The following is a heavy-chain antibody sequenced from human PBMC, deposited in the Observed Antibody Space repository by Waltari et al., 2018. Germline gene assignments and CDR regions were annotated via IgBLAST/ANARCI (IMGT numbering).Heavy chain of an antibody. CDR3: ARGGSSGYRYYYYMDV. CDR2: ISGSGGST. CDR1: GFTFSSYA. V-gene: IGHV3-23*04. Sequence: EVQLVESGGGLVQPGGSLRLSCAASGFTFSSYAMSWVRQAPGKGLEWVSAISGSGGSTYYADSVKGRFTISRDNSKNSLYLQMNSLRTEDTAWYYCARGGSSGYRYYYYMDVWGKGTTVTVSS. D-gene: IGHD3-22*01. J-gene: IGHJ6*03.